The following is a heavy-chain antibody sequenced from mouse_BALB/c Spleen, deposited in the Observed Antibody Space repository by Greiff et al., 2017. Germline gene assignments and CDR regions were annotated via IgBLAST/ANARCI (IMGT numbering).Heavy chain of an antibody. J-gene: IGHJ1*01. CDR1: GFSLTGYG. D-gene: IGHD1-1*01. V-gene: IGHV2-6-7*01. CDR2: IWGDGST. Sequence: QVQLQQSGPGLVAPSQSLSITCTVSGFSLTGYGVNWVRQPPGKGLEWLGMIWGDGSTDYNSALKSRLSISKDNSKSQVFLKMNSLQTDDTARYYCARGDYYGSSGGYFEVWGAGTTVTVSS. CDR3: ARGDYYGSSGGYFEV.